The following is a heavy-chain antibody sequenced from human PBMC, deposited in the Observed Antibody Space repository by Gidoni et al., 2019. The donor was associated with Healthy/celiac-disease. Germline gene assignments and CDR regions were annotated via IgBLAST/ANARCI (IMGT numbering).Heavy chain of an antibody. CDR2: IYYSGST. Sequence: QVQLQASGPGLAKPSETLSLTCTVSGGSISRYYWSWIRQPPGKGLEWIGYIYYSGSTNYNPSIKSRVTITEDTSKNQFSLKLSSVTAADTAVYYCARLVSAAALNWGQGTLVTVSS. CDR1: GGSISRYY. J-gene: IGHJ4*02. V-gene: IGHV4-59*01. D-gene: IGHD2-2*01. CDR3: ARLVSAAALN.